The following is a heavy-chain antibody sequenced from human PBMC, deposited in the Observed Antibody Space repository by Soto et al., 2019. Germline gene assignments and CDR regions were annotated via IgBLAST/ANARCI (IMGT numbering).Heavy chain of an antibody. CDR1: GGSITSSNW. CDR3: ARVHRSSSDY. CDR2: IYHSGST. V-gene: IGHV4-4*02. J-gene: IGHJ4*02. Sequence: QVQLQESGPGLVKPSGTLSLTCAVSGGSITSSNWWSWVRQPPGKGLEWIGEIYHSGSTKYNPSLKIRVTISIDKSKNQFSLKLSSVTAADTALFYCARVHRSSSDYWGQGTLVTVSS. D-gene: IGHD6-13*01.